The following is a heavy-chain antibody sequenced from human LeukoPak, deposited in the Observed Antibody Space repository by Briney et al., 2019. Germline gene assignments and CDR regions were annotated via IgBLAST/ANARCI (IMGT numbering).Heavy chain of an antibody. D-gene: IGHD7-27*01. J-gene: IGHJ4*02. CDR2: ISGSGGST. Sequence: PGGSLRLSCAASGFTFSSYAMSWVRQAPGKGLEWVSAISGSGGSTYYADSVKGRFTISRDNSKSTLYLQMNSLRDEDTAVYYCASFPPWGTFYYFDYWGQGTLVTVSS. CDR1: GFTFSSYA. CDR3: ASFPPWGTFYYFDY. V-gene: IGHV3-23*01.